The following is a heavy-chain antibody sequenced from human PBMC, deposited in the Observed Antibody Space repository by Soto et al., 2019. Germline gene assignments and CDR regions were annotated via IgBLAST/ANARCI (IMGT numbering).Heavy chain of an antibody. V-gene: IGHV6-1*01. D-gene: IGHD6-13*01. J-gene: IGHJ6*02. CDR2: TYYRSKWYN. Sequence: SPTLSLTCAISGDSVSSNSAAWNWIRQSPSRGLEWLGRTYYRSKWYNDYAVSVKSRITINPDTSKNQFSLQLNSVTPEDTAVYYCARDRKKGIAAAGTFLWEYYYYGMDVWGQGTTVTVSS. CDR3: ARDRKKGIAAAGTFLWEYYYYGMDV. CDR1: GDSVSSNSAA.